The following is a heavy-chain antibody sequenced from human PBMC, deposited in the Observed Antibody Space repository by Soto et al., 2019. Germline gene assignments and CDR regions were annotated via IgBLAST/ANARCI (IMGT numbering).Heavy chain of an antibody. V-gene: IGHV3-33*01. CDR2: IWYDGSNK. J-gene: IGHJ4*02. CDR1: GFTFSSYG. Sequence: PGGSLRLSCAASGFTFSSYGMHWVRQAPGKGLEWVALIWYDGSNKYYADSVKGRFTISRDNPKNTLYLQINSLRDEDTAVYYCARLGGYSGYDSAYWGQGSLVTVSS. CDR3: ARLGGYSGYDSAY. D-gene: IGHD5-12*01.